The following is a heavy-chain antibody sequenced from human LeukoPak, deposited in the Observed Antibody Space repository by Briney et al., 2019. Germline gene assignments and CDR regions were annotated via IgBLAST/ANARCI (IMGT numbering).Heavy chain of an antibody. V-gene: IGHV1-8*01. CDR2: MNPSSGNT. CDR3: AREGANYGGNSGYFDL. D-gene: IGHD4-23*01. Sequence: ASVKVSCKASGYTFTSYDINWVRQASGQGLEWMGWMNPSSGNTDYAQKFRGRVTMTRNTSVSTAHMELSGLRSDDTAVYYCAREGANYGGNSGYFDLWGRGALVTVSS. J-gene: IGHJ2*01. CDR1: GYTFTSYD.